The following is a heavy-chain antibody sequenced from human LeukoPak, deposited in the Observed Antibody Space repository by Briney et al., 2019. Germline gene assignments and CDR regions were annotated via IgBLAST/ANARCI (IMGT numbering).Heavy chain of an antibody. CDR1: GFIFSSYA. D-gene: IGHD3-22*01. CDR2: ISYDGSNK. CDR3: AKSGYYYDSSGYWHFGY. V-gene: IGHV3-30-3*02. Sequence: GRSLRLSCAASGFIFSSYAMHWLRQAPGKGLEWVTAISYDGSNKYYADSVKGRFIISRDNSKNTLYLQMNSLRAEDTAVYYCAKSGYYYDSSGYWHFGYWGQGTLVTVSS. J-gene: IGHJ4*02.